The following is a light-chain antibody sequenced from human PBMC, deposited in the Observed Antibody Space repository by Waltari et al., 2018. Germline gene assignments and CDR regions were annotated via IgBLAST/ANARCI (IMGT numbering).Light chain of an antibody. CDR3: HLYIKSQT. Sequence: EIVLTQSPGTLSLSPGERATLSCRASQSVNSNHLAWYQQKPGQAPRLLIYGASSRATGLPDRFSGGVSGTDFTLIISRLEPEAFAVYYCHLYIKSQTFGQGTKVEIK. CDR2: GAS. CDR1: QSVNSNH. J-gene: IGKJ1*01. V-gene: IGKV3-20*01.